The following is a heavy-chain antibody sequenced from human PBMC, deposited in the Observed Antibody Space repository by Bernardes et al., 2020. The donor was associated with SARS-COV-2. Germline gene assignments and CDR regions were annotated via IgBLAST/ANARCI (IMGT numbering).Heavy chain of an antibody. CDR3: ARVEGTLGPVPAAIDAFDI. CDR2: INPNSGGT. Sequence: ASVKVSCKASGYTFTGYYMHWVRQAPGQGLEWMGWINPNSGGTNYAQKFQGRVTMTRDTSISTAYMELSRLRSDDTAVYYCARVEGTLGPVPAAIDAFDIWGQGTMVTVSS. J-gene: IGHJ3*02. D-gene: IGHD2-2*01. V-gene: IGHV1-2*02. CDR1: GYTFTGYY.